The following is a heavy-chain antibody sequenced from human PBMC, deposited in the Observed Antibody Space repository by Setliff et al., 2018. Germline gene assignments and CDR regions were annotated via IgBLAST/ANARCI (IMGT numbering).Heavy chain of an antibody. CDR1: GYSFSSYW. D-gene: IGHD3-3*01. J-gene: IGHJ3*02. CDR2: IYPGDSNT. V-gene: IGHV5-51*01. Sequence: GESLKISCKGSGYSFSSYWIGWVRQMPGKGLEWMGIIYPGDSNTRYSPSFQGQVTISVDKSISTAYLQWSSLKASDTAMYYCARQAIFGSDAFDIWGQGTMVTVSS. CDR3: ARQAIFGSDAFDI.